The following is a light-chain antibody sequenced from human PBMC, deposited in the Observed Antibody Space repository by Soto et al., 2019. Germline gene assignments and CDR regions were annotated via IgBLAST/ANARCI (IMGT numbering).Light chain of an antibody. V-gene: IGLV3-21*04. J-gene: IGLJ1*01. CDR1: NIGSKS. CDR3: QVWDSSSDHLNYV. Sequence: SYELTQPPSVSVDPGKTARITCGGNNIGSKSVHWYQQKPGQAPVLVIYYDSDRPSGIPERFSGSNSGNTATLTISRVEAGDEADYYCQVWDSSSDHLNYVFGTGTKVTVL. CDR2: YDS.